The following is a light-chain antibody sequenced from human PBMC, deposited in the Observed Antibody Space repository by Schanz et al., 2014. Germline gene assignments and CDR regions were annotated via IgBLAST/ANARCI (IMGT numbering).Light chain of an antibody. CDR1: QSVLYTSDSKNY. V-gene: IGKV4-1*01. CDR2: WAS. CDR3: QQYYSNPLSIT. J-gene: IGKJ5*01. Sequence: DIVMTQSPDSLAVSLGERATINCKSSQSVLYTSDSKNYLAWYQHKPGQPPKLLIYWASTRRSGVPDRFSGSGSVTDFTLTISSLQAEYVAVYYCQQYYSNPLSITFGQGTRLEIK.